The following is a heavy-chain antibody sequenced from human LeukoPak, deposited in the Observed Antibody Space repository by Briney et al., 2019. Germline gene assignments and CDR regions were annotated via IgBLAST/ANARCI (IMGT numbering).Heavy chain of an antibody. Sequence: SQTLSLTCTVSGGSISSGGYYWSWIRQPPGKGLEWIGYIYYSGSTNYNPSLKSRVTISVDTSKNQFSLKLSSVTAADTAVYYCASPDIVGASDDAFDIWGQGTMVTVSS. V-gene: IGHV4-61*08. J-gene: IGHJ3*02. D-gene: IGHD1-26*01. CDR2: IYYSGST. CDR3: ASPDIVGASDDAFDI. CDR1: GGSISSGGYY.